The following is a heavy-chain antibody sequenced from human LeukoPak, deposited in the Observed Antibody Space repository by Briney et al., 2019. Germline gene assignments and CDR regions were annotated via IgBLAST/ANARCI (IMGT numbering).Heavy chain of an antibody. Sequence: GGSLRLSCAVSGFTVGDSYMTWVRQAPGKGLEWVSVIYYGGGTFYADSVKGRFTISRDSSTNTLYLRMNSLRVEDTAVYYCARAGGLRIAVAPIDRWGQGTLVTVSS. J-gene: IGHJ5*02. D-gene: IGHD6-19*01. CDR3: ARAGGLRIAVAPIDR. CDR2: IYYGGGT. V-gene: IGHV3-53*01. CDR1: GFTVGDSY.